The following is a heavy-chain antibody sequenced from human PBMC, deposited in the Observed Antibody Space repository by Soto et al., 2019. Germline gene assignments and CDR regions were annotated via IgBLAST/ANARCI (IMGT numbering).Heavy chain of an antibody. V-gene: IGHV3-30*18. CDR2: ISYDGSNK. CDR3: AKVGSSGWFGDY. J-gene: IGHJ4*02. CDR1: GFTFSSYG. Sequence: QVQLVESGGGVVQPGRSLRLSCAASGFTFSSYGMHWVRQAPGKGLEWMAVISYDGSNKYYADSVKGRFTISRDNSKNTLYLQMNSLRAEDTAVYYCAKVGSSGWFGDYWGQGTLVTVSS. D-gene: IGHD6-19*01.